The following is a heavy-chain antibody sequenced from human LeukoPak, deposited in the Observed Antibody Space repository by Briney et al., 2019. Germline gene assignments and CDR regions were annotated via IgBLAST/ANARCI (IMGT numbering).Heavy chain of an antibody. J-gene: IGHJ4*02. D-gene: IGHD3-22*01. CDR2: IYSGGPT. CDR3: ARESSSGYYLSY. CDR1: GFTVSNNY. V-gene: IGHV3-66*01. Sequence: GGSLRLSCAASGFTVSNNYMSWVRQAPGKGLEWVSVIYSGGPTYYADSVKGRFTISRDNSKNTLYLQMNSLRAEDTAVYYCARESSSGYYLSYWGQGTLVTVSS.